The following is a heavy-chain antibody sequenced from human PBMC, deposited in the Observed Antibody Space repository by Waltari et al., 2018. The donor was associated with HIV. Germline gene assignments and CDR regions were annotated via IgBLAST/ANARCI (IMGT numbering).Heavy chain of an antibody. V-gene: IGHV5-51*01. J-gene: IGHJ2*01. CDR3: ARHVRPSSNFDLLSSYNGDFGYLDV. CDR1: GNKFDKYW. Sequence: EVQLEQSGAAVKKPGDSLKISCKGSGNKFDKYWIGWVRQIPGKGLEWMGVVDVGDSETGYNPTCEGQATFSFDRSLNAAVLQWNRLNTADTAIYYWARHVRPSSNFDLLSSYNGDFGYLDVWGPGTVGTATS. D-gene: IGHD3-10*02. CDR2: VDVGDSET.